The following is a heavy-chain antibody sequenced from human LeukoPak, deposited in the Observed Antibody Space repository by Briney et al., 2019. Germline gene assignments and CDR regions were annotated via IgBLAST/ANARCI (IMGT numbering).Heavy chain of an antibody. CDR3: ARARYCSSTSCYALFNYYYMDV. CDR2: INHSGST. J-gene: IGHJ6*03. Sequence: SETLSLTCAVYGGSLSGYYWSWIRQPPGKGLEWIGEINHSGSTNYNPSLKSRVTISVDTSKNQFSLKLSSVTAADTAVYYCARARYCSSTSCYALFNYYYMDVWGKGTTVTVSS. D-gene: IGHD2-2*01. CDR1: GGSLSGYY. V-gene: IGHV4-34*01.